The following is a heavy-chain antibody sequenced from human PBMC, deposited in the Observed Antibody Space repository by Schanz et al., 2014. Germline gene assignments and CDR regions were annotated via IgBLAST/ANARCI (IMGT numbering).Heavy chain of an antibody. J-gene: IGHJ4*02. D-gene: IGHD3-22*01. Sequence: QVQLVESGGGLVKPGGSLRLSCAASGFTFSDYYMSWIRQAPGKGLEWVSYISGTTTYTNYADSVKGRFTISRDNAKNSLYLQMNSLRAEDTTVYYCAKEPSHGDYDYYFDCWGQGTLVTVSS. CDR3: AKEPSHGDYDYYFDC. V-gene: IGHV3-11*05. CDR2: ISGTTTYT. CDR1: GFTFSDYY.